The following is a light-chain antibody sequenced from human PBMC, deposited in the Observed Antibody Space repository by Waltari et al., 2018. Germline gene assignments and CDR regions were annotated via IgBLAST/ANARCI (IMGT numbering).Light chain of an antibody. Sequence: VMTLSLAALSVSPGERVPLSCKASQNMDNNLAWYQQNPGQRYRLLIYGESTRATGGPARFSGSGSGTEITLTISSLKSEDCAVFYCQQYKRWPPLTFGGGTKVEIK. CDR1: QNMDNN. J-gene: IGKJ4*01. CDR2: GES. V-gene: IGKV3-15*01. CDR3: QQYKRWPPLT.